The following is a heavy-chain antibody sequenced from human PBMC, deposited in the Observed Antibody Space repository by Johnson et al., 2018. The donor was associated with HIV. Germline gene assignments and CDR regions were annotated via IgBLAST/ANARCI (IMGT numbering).Heavy chain of an antibody. CDR1: GFSFSTTW. CDR3: ARRWRGSGWNGAFDI. Sequence: VRLVESGGGLVQPGGSLRLSCAASGFSFSTTWMHWVRQAPGEGLVWVAHINSDGSHIAYADSVRGRFTISRDNAKNSLYLQMNSLRAEDTAVYYCARRWRGSGWNGAFDIWGQGTMVTVSS. J-gene: IGHJ3*02. CDR2: INSDGSHI. V-gene: IGHV3-74*03. D-gene: IGHD6-19*01.